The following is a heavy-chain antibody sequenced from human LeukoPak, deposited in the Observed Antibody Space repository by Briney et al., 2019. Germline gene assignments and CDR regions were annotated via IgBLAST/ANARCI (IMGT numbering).Heavy chain of an antibody. CDR3: ASSPNRKRVAGVYFDY. CDR2: INSDGSST. V-gene: IGHV3-74*01. Sequence: GGSLRLSCAASGFTFSSYWMHWVRQAPGKGLVWVSRINSDGSSTSYADSVKGRFTISRDNAKNTLYLQMNSLRAEDTAVYYCASSPNRKRVAGVYFDYWGQGTLVTVSS. CDR1: GFTFSSYW. D-gene: IGHD6-19*01. J-gene: IGHJ4*02.